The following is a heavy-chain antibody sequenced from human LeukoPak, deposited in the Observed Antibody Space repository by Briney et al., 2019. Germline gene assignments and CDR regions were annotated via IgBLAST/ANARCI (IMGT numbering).Heavy chain of an antibody. J-gene: IGHJ4*02. V-gene: IGHV3-23*01. CDR2: INGGGTT. D-gene: IGHD4-17*01. Sequence: GGSLRLSCAASGFTFNTYAMSWVRQAPGKGLEWVSGINGGGTTYYADSVKGRFTISRDTSKNTLYLQMNSLKTEDTAVYYCTRLGYHPAYGEVDYWGQGTLVTVSS. CDR3: TRLGYHPAYGEVDY. CDR1: GFTFNTYA.